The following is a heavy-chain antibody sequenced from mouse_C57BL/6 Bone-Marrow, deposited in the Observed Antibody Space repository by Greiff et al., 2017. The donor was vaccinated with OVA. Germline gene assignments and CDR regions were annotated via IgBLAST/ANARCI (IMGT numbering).Heavy chain of an antibody. CDR2: ISSGSSTI. J-gene: IGHJ4*01. CDR1: GFTFSDYG. CDR3: APFYAMDC. Sequence: EVMLVESGGGLVKPGGSLKLSCAASGFTFSDYGMHWVRQAPEKGLEWVAYISSGSSTIYYAATVKGRFTISRDNAKTTLFLQMTSLRSEDTAMYYCAPFYAMDCWGQGTAVTVSS. V-gene: IGHV5-17*01.